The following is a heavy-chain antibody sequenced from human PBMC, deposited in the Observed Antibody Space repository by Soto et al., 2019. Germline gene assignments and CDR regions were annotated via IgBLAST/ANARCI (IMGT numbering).Heavy chain of an antibody. CDR1: GFTFSDYY. CDR3: ARIVGARLNDY. CDR2: ISSTGSYT. Sequence: PGGSLRLSCAASGFTFSDYYMSWIRQAPGKGLEWVSCISSTGSYTNYADSVKGRFTVSRDNANNSMYLQMNSLRDEDTAVYYCARIVGARLNDYWGQGTLVTVSS. D-gene: IGHD1-26*01. J-gene: IGHJ4*02. V-gene: IGHV3-11*03.